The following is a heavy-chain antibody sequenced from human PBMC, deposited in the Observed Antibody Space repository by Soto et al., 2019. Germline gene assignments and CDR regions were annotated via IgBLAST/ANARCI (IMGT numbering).Heavy chain of an antibody. D-gene: IGHD3-10*01. Sequence: ASVKVSCKASGYTFTSYYMHWVRQAPGQGLEWMGIINPSGGSTSYAQKFQGRVTMTRDTSTSTVYMELSSLRSEDTAVYYCARDHETGLLWFGVLNAGAWFDPWGQGTLVTVSS. J-gene: IGHJ5*02. CDR1: GYTFTSYY. V-gene: IGHV1-46*01. CDR3: ARDHETGLLWFGVLNAGAWFDP. CDR2: INPSGGST.